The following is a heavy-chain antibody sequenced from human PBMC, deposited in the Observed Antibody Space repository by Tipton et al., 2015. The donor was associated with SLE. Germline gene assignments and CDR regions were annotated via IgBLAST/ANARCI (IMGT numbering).Heavy chain of an antibody. CDR1: DDSISNYY. CDR3: LREERGFDD. CDR2: INVSGRT. Sequence: TLSLTCTVSDDSISNYYWSWIRQPAGKGLEWIGRINVSGRTHYNPSLKSRAYISVDTSKNQFSLKLSSVTAADTAMYYCLREERGFDDWGQGTLVTVSS. D-gene: IGHD5-24*01. J-gene: IGHJ4*02. V-gene: IGHV4-4*07.